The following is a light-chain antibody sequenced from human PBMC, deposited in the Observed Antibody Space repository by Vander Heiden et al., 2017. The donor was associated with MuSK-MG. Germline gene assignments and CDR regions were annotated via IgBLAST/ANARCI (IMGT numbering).Light chain of an antibody. V-gene: IGLV3-21*03. CDR3: QVWDSSSDRGV. J-gene: IGLJ2*01. CDR2: DDS. CDR1: NMGSKR. Sequence: SYVLTQPPSVSVAPGKTARITCGGNNMGSKRVHWYKQKPGQAPVLVIYDDSDRPSGSPERFSGSNSGNTATRTSSRVEAGDEADYYCQVWDSSSDRGVFGGGTKLTVL.